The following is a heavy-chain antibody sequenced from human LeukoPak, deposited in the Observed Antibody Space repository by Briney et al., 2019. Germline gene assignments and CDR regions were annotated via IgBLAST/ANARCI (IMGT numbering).Heavy chain of an antibody. J-gene: IGHJ4*02. D-gene: IGHD3-10*01. Sequence: AGGSLRLSCAASGFTFSSYGMHWVRQAPGKGLEWVAVISYDGSNKYYADSVKGRFTISRDNSKNTLYLQMNSLRAEDTAVYYCARDAGRAYNYYGSGSYYYFDYWGQGTLVTVSS. CDR2: ISYDGSNK. CDR1: GFTFSSYG. CDR3: ARDAGRAYNYYGSGSYYYFDY. V-gene: IGHV3-30*03.